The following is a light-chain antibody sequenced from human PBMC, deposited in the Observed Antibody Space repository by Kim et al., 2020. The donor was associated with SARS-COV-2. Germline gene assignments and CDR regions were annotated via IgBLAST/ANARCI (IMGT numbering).Light chain of an antibody. J-gene: IGKJ4*01. V-gene: IGKV3-15*01. CDR2: GAS. CDR1: QSVSSD. Sequence: VSPGERATLSCRASQSVSSDLAWYQQKPGQAPRLIVYGASTRATGIPVRFSGSGSGTEFTLTISSLQSEDFAVYYCHQFKKWPLTFGGGTKVDIK. CDR3: HQFKKWPLT.